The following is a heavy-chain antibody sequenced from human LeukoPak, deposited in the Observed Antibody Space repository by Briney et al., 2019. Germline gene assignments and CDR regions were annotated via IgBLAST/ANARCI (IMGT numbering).Heavy chain of an antibody. D-gene: IGHD6-19*01. Sequence: PGRSLRLSCAASGFTFSSCGMHWVRQAPGKGLEWVAVIWYDGSNKYYADSVKGRFTISRDNSKNTLYLQMNSLRAEDTAVYYCARGQSVALNWGQGTLVTVSS. CDR2: IWYDGSNK. CDR3: ARGQSVALN. V-gene: IGHV3-33*01. CDR1: GFTFSSCG. J-gene: IGHJ4*02.